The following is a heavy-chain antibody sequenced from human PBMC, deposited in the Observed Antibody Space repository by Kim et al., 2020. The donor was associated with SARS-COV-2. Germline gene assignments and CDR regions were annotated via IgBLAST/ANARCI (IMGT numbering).Heavy chain of an antibody. J-gene: IGHJ4*02. D-gene: IGHD3-22*01. CDR3: GRLSEHYDSSGYIDY. CDR1: EFTFSNFA. Sequence: GGSLRLSCSASEFTFSNFAMAWVRQAAGKGLEWISSISGSGGSHSYVASVRGRFTIARDNSKATVSLHMNSLRVEDTAVYFCGRLSEHYDSSGYIDYWGQGALVSVSS. V-gene: IGHV3-23*01. CDR2: ISGSGGSH.